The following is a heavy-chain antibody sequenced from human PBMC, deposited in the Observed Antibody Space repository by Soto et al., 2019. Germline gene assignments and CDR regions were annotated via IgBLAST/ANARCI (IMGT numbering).Heavy chain of an antibody. Sequence: QVQLQQWGAGLLKPSETLSLTCAVYGGSFSGYSWTWLRQPPGTGLEWIGEINHSGSTNYNPSLKGRXTXSXXTSKNQFSLKLTSVTAADTAVYYCARDKITGLFDYWGQGTLVTVSS. CDR2: INHSGST. D-gene: IGHD2-8*02. CDR1: GGSFSGYS. J-gene: IGHJ4*02. V-gene: IGHV4-34*01. CDR3: ARDKITGLFDY.